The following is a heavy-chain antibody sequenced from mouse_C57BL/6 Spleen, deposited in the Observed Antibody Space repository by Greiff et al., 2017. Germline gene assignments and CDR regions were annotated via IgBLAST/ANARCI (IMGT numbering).Heavy chain of an antibody. V-gene: IGHV1-81*01. CDR3: ARRFDWYFDV. Sequence: QVQLQQSGAELARPGASVKLSCKASGYTFTSYGISWVKQRTGQGLEWIGEIYPRSGNTYYNEKFKGKATLTADKASSTAYMEHRSLTSEDSAVYFCARRFDWYFDVWGTGTTVTVSS. CDR2: IYPRSGNT. CDR1: GYTFTSYG. J-gene: IGHJ1*03.